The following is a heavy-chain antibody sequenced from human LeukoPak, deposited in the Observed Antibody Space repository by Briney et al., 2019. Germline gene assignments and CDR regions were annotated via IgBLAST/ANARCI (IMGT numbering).Heavy chain of an antibody. V-gene: IGHV4-59*06. Sequence: PSETLSLTCTVSGGSISSYYWSWIRQHPGKGLEWIGHIYYSGSTYYNPSLKSRGIISVETSKNQFSLKLSSVTAADTAVYYCARFMLSWREFDCWGQGTLVTVSS. CDR1: GGSISSYY. D-gene: IGHD3-10*01. CDR3: ARFMLSWREFDC. CDR2: IYYSGST. J-gene: IGHJ4*02.